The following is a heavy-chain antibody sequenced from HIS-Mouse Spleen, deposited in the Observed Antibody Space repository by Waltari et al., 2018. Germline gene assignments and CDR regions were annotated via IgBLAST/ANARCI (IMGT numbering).Heavy chain of an antibody. D-gene: IGHD1-26*01. CDR3: ARGGSYSDLDD. V-gene: IGHV3-21*01. CDR1: GFTFGSYS. CDR2: ISSSSRYI. Sequence: EVQLVGCGGVLVKPGGSLRLAGAASGFTFGSYSMNCVRQAPGKELEWFVSISSSSRYIYYADSVKGRFTTSRDNAKNSLYLQMNSLRAEDTAVYYCARGGSYSDLDDWGQGTLVTVSS. J-gene: IGHJ4*02.